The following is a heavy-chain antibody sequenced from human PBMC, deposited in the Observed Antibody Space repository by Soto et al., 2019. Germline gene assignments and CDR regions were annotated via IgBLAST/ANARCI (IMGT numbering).Heavy chain of an antibody. Sequence: ASVKASCRASGYNYTSYYMHWSRPAPGQGLEWVGIINPSGGSTSYAQKFQGRVTMTRDTSTSTVYMELSSRRSEDTAVYYFARAGWELLRDAFYIWVQGTMVTVSS. V-gene: IGHV1-46*01. J-gene: IGHJ3*02. CDR2: INPSGGST. CDR3: ARAGWELLRDAFYI. D-gene: IGHD1-26*01. CDR1: GYNYTSYY.